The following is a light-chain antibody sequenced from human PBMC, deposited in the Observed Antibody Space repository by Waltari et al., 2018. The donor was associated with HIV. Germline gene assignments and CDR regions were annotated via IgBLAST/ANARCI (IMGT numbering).Light chain of an antibody. CDR3: QAWDSGTIV. J-gene: IGLJ3*02. Sequence: SYDLTQPPSVSVSSGQTATVTCSGVNLGHYYVSWYQQRSGQSPVLVIYQDTKRPPGIPERFFGSTSENTATLTINETQPLDEAHYSCQAWDSGTIVFGGGTSLTVL. CDR1: NLGHYY. V-gene: IGLV3-1*01. CDR2: QDT.